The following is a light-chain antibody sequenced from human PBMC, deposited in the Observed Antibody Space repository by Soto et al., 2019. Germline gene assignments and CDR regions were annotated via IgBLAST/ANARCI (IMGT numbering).Light chain of an antibody. J-gene: IGLJ3*02. CDR2: GNS. CDR3: QSYDSSLSGWV. V-gene: IGLV1-40*01. Sequence: QSVLTQPPSVSRAPGQRVTISCTGSSSNIGAGYDVHWYQQLPGTAPKLLIYGNSNRPSGVPDRFSGSKSGTSASLAITGRQAEDEADYYCQSYDSSLSGWVFGGGTKVTVL. CDR1: SSNIGAGYD.